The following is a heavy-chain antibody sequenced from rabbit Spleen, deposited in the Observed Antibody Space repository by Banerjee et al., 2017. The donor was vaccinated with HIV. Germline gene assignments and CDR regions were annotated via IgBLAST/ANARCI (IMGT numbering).Heavy chain of an antibody. D-gene: IGHD6-1*01. CDR3: ARSPYGWYWGTRLDL. CDR1: GFSFSSGYD. CDR2: IYTGDGST. Sequence: QEQLEESGGDLVKPGASLTLTCTASGFSFSSGYDMCWVRQAPGKGLEWIACIYTGDGSTYYASWAKGRFTISKTSSTTVTLQMTSLTAADTATYFCARSPYGWYWGTRLDLWGPGTLVTVS. J-gene: IGHJ3*01. V-gene: IGHV1S45*01.